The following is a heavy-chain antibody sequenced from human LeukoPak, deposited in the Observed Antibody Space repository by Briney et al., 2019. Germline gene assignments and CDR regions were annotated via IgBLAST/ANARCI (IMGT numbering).Heavy chain of an antibody. CDR2: LYYSGST. V-gene: IGHV4-59*01. Sequence: SETLSLTCTVSGGSISSYYWSWIRQPPGKGLEWIGYLYYSGSTNYNPSLKSRVTISVDTSKNQFSLKLSSVTAADTAVYYCARWTSSGYYLDIWGLGTIITVSS. D-gene: IGHD3-22*01. J-gene: IGHJ3*02. CDR1: GGSISSYY. CDR3: ARWTSSGYYLDI.